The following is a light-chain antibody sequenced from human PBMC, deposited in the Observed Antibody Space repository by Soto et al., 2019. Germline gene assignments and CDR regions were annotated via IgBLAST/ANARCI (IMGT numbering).Light chain of an antibody. CDR3: QHYGSSLYT. CDR2: GAS. Sequence: EIVLTQSPGTLSLSPGERATLSCRASQSVNSIYLTWYQQKPGQAPRLIIYGASSKATDNPDRFSGSGSGEDFTLTISRLKPEDFAVYYCQHYGSSLYTFGQGTKLEIK. V-gene: IGKV3-20*01. CDR1: QSVNSIY. J-gene: IGKJ2*01.